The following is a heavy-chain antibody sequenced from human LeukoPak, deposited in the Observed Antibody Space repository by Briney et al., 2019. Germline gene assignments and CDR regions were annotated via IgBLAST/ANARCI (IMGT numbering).Heavy chain of an antibody. Sequence: PSETLSLTCTVSGVSISSYYWSWIRQPAGKGLEWIGRIYTSGSTNYNPSLKSRVTMSVDTSKNQFSLKLSSVTAADTAVYYCARLTTVNYYYYYMDVWGKGTTVTVSS. J-gene: IGHJ6*03. D-gene: IGHD4-17*01. CDR2: IYTSGST. CDR3: ARLTTVNYYYYYMDV. V-gene: IGHV4-4*07. CDR1: GVSISSYY.